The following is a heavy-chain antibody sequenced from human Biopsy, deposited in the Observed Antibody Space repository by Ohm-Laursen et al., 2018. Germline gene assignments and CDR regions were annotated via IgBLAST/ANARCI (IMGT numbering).Heavy chain of an antibody. V-gene: IGHV1-8*01. Sequence: SSVTVSCKTSGYPFTFYEINWVRQATGQGLEWLGWMNPDSGNTGSAQKFHDRVTMTMNTSINTAYLELSSLRSEDTAVYYCARFDNGFDKWGQGTLVTVSS. J-gene: IGHJ4*02. CDR2: MNPDSGNT. CDR3: ARFDNGFDK. CDR1: GYPFTFYE. D-gene: IGHD2-8*01.